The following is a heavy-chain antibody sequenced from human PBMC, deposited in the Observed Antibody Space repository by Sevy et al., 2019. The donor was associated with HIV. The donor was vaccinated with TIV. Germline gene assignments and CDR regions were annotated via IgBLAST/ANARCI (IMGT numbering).Heavy chain of an antibody. J-gene: IGHJ4*02. CDR2: VSGSGDRT. D-gene: IGHD1-26*01. V-gene: IGHV3-23*01. CDR1: GFTFNTYA. Sequence: GGSLRLSCAASGFTFNTYAMSWVRQAPGKGLKWVSAVSGSGDRTYYADSVKGRFTISRDNSKNTVHLQMNSLRAEDTAVYYCAKLSSFLVGGTYFDYWGQRTLVTVSS. CDR3: AKLSSFLVGGTYFDY.